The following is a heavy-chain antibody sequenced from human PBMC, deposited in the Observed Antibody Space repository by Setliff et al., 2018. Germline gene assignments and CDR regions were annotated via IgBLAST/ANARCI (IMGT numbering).Heavy chain of an antibody. D-gene: IGHD3-3*01. V-gene: IGHV1-18*01. CDR1: GYTFSSYA. Sequence: ASVKVSCKASGYTFSSYAISWVRQAPGQGLEWLGWISVYSGNTDYAQNFQGRVTMTRDTSTSTVYMELSSLRSEDTAVYYCARGVRGIFGVVILYYYYYMDVWGKGTTVTVSS. CDR3: ARGVRGIFGVVILYYYYYMDV. CDR2: ISVYSGNT. J-gene: IGHJ6*03.